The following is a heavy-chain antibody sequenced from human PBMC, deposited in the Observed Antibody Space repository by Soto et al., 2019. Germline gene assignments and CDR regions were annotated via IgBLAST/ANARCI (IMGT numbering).Heavy chain of an antibody. CDR1: GGSFSGYS. D-gene: IGHD6-13*01. Sequence: QVQLQQWGAGLLKPSETLSLTCAVYGGSFSGYSWSWIRQPPGKGLEWIGEINHSGSTNYNPSLKSRVTISVDTSKNQFSLKLSSVTAADTAVYYCAREHAWYFAVDYWGQGTLVTVSS. CDR3: AREHAWYFAVDY. V-gene: IGHV4-34*01. CDR2: INHSGST. J-gene: IGHJ4*02.